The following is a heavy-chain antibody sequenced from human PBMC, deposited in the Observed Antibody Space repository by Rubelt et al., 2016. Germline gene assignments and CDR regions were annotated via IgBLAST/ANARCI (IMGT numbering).Heavy chain of an antibody. J-gene: IGHJ4*02. CDR2: IYYSGRT. CDR1: GGSISSSSYY. D-gene: IGHD3-3*01. V-gene: IGHV4-39*01. Sequence: QLQLQESGPGLVKPSETLSLTCTVSGGSISSSSYYWGWIRQPPGQGLEWIGSIYYSGRTYSTPSLRSGASISWDPPKYHFSLRLSLWTAAGTAVYYCARHGNVWSGYRYYFDYWGQGTLVTVSS. CDR3: ARHGNVWSGYRYYFDY.